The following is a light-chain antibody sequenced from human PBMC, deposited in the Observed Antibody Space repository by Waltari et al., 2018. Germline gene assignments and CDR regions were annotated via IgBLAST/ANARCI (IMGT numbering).Light chain of an antibody. CDR3: TSFTSSRTYV. CDR2: DVS. CDR1: SSDVGGYDY. J-gene: IGLJ1*01. V-gene: IGLV2-14*03. Sequence: QSALTQPVSVSGSPGPSMALSCTGTSSDVGGYDYVLWYQQHPGKVPKLMIYDVSARPSGVSNRFSGSKSGNTASLTISGLQAEDEADYYCTSFTSSRTYVFGTGTKVTVL.